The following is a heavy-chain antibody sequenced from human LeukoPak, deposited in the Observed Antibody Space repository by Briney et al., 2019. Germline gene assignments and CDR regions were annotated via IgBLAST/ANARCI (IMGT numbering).Heavy chain of an antibody. Sequence: ASVKVSCKASGYTFTSYYMHWVRQAPGQGLEWVGIINPSGGSTSYARKFQGRVTMTRDTPTVTVYLELSSLRSEDTAVYYCAGDTSGYYVVPYWGQGTLVTVSS. J-gene: IGHJ4*02. D-gene: IGHD3-22*01. CDR1: GYTFTSYY. CDR2: INPSGGST. V-gene: IGHV1-46*01. CDR3: AGDTSGYYVVPY.